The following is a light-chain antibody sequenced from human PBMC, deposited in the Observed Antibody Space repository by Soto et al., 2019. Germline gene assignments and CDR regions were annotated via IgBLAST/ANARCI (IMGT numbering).Light chain of an antibody. CDR2: EVS. CDR1: SSDVGGYNY. Sequence: QSVLTQPPSASGSPGQSVIISCTGISSDVGGYNYVSWYQQHPGKAPKLVIYEVSKRPSGVPDRFSGSKSGNTASLTGSGLQAEDEADYYCSSYAGSNNLVFGGGTKVTVL. J-gene: IGLJ2*01. CDR3: SSYAGSNNLV. V-gene: IGLV2-8*01.